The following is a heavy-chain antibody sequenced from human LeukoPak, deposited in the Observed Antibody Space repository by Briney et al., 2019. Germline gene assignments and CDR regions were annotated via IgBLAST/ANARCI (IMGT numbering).Heavy chain of an antibody. CDR3: AGAGVVDFTNYGSATFDY. CDR2: ITSSSAYI. Sequence: GGSLRLSCAASGFTFSTHSMNWVRQAPGKWLEWVSSITSSSAYIYYADSVRGRFTISRDNAENSLFLQMNSLRVEDTAVYYCAGAGVVDFTNYGSATFDYWGQGTLVTVSS. J-gene: IGHJ4*02. D-gene: IGHD4-11*01. CDR1: GFTFSTHS. V-gene: IGHV3-21*01.